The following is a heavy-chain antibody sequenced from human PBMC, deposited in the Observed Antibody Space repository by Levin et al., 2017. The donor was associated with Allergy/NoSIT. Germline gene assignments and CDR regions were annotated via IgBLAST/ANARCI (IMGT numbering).Heavy chain of an antibody. Sequence: KVSCQTSGYSFANYWIAWVRQMPGKGLEWMGSVYPGDSDTRYNPSFRGQVTVSADKSISTAYLQWSSLKASDPAIYYCASQGVGYCSSVNCRIQDRYCQFWGLGTPVTVS. CDR3: ASQGVGYCSSVNCRIQDRYCQF. CDR1: GYSFANYW. J-gene: IGHJ1*01. D-gene: IGHD2-2*01. CDR2: VYPGDSDT. V-gene: IGHV5-51*01.